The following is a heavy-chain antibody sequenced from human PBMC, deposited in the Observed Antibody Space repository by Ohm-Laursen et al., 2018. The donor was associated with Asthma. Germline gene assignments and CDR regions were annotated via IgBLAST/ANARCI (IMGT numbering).Heavy chain of an antibody. V-gene: IGHV1-69*13. Sequence: SVKVSCKASGGTFSSYAISWVRQAPGQGLEWMGGIIPIFGTANYAQKFQGRVTITADESTSTAYMELSSLRSEDTAVYYCASSPGIAAAGGFHFDYWGQGTLVTVSS. CDR2: IIPIFGTA. D-gene: IGHD6-13*01. J-gene: IGHJ4*02. CDR3: ASSPGIAAAGGFHFDY. CDR1: GGTFSSYA.